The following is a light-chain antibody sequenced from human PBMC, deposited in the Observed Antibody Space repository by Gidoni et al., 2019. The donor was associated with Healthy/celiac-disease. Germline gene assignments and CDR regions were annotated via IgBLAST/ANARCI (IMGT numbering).Light chain of an antibody. CDR3: QQSYSTTWT. CDR2: AAS. CDR1: QSITSY. J-gene: IGKJ1*01. V-gene: IGKV1-39*01. Sequence: DIQMTQSPSSLSASVGDTVTITCRASQSITSYVNLYQQKPGKAPKVLIYAASNVQSGVPTRFRGRGSGKDFTLTISRLGAEDFATYYWQQSYSTTWTFGQGTKVEIK.